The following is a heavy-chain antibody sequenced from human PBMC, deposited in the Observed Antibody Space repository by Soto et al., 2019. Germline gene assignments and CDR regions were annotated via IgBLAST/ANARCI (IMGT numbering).Heavy chain of an antibody. CDR1: GFTFSNAW. CDR3: TARAQNLPPPSNYDY. J-gene: IGHJ4*02. Sequence: GGSLRLSCAASGFTFSNAWMNWVRQAPGKGLEWVGRINSKTDGGTTDYAAPVKGRFTISRDDSKNTLYLQMNSLKTEDTAVYYCTARAQNLPPPSNYDYWGQGTLVTSPQ. V-gene: IGHV3-15*07. CDR2: INSKTDGGTT. D-gene: IGHD4-4*01.